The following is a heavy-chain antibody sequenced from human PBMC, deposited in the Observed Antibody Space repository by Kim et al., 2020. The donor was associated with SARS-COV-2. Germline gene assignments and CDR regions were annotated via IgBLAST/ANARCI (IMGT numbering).Heavy chain of an antibody. CDR3: AKTRPTYYVLPDAFDI. J-gene: IGHJ3*02. CDR2: ISGSGGST. V-gene: IGHV3-23*01. Sequence: GGSLRLSCAASGFTFSSYAMSWVRQAPGKGLEWVSAISGSGGSTYYADSVKGRFTISRDNSKNTLYLQMNSLRAEDTAVYYCAKTRPTYYVLPDAFDIWGQGTMVTVSS. CDR1: GFTFSSYA. D-gene: IGHD3-10*01.